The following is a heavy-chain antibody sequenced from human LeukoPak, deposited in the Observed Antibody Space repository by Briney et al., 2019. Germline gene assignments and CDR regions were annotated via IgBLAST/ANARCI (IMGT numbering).Heavy chain of an antibody. D-gene: IGHD3-9*01. V-gene: IGHV4-59*01. CDR2: IYYSGST. CDR3: ARDYDILTGSYGMDV. Sequence: PSETLSLTCTVSGGSISSYYWSWIRQPPGKGLEWIGYIYYSGSTNYNPSLKSRATISVDTSKNQFSLKLSSVTAADTAVYYCARDYDILTGSYGMDVWGLGTTVTVSS. J-gene: IGHJ6*02. CDR1: GGSISSYY.